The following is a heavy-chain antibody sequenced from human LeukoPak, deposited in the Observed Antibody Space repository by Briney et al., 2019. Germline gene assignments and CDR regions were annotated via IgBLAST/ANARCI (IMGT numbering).Heavy chain of an antibody. J-gene: IGHJ2*01. CDR3: ARQGERWFYWYFDL. D-gene: IGHD2-15*01. V-gene: IGHV4-59*08. CDR1: GGSISSYY. CDR2: IYYSGST. Sequence: SETLSLTCTVSGGSISSYYWSWIRQPPGKGLEWIGYIYYSGSTNYNPSLKSRVTISVDTSKNQFSLKLSSVTAADTAVYYCARQGERWFYWYFDLWGRGTLVTVSS.